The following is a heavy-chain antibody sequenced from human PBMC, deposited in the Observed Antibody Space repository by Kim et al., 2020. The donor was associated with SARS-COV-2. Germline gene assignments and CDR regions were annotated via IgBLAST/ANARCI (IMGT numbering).Heavy chain of an antibody. Sequence: SETLSLTCTVSGGSITTYYGTWIRQPPGKGLEWIGYINYTGSTNYNPSLKSRVTMSVDTSKNQFSLNLSSGTAADTAVYYCTRQTYSGYYDTYYWGQGTLVTVSS. J-gene: IGHJ4*02. V-gene: IGHV4-59*08. CDR2: INYTGST. CDR1: GGSITTYY. CDR3: TRQTYSGYYDTYY. D-gene: IGHD5-12*01.